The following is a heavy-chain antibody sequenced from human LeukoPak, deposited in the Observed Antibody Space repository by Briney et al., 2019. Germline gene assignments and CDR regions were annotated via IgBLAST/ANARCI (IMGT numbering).Heavy chain of an antibody. CDR1: GFTFTSSA. Sequence: SVKVSCKASGFTFTSSAMQWVRQARGQRLEWIGWIVVGSGNTNYAQKFQERVTITRDMSTSTAYMELSSLRSEDTAVYYRAARSGRFDAFDIWGQGTMVTVSS. J-gene: IGHJ3*02. V-gene: IGHV1-58*02. D-gene: IGHD1-26*01. CDR2: IVVGSGNT. CDR3: AARSGRFDAFDI.